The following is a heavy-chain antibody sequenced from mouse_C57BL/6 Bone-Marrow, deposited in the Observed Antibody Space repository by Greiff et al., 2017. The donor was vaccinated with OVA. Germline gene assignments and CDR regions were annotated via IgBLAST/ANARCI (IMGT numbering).Heavy chain of an antibody. D-gene: IGHD1-1*01. CDR2: IWRGGST. J-gene: IGHJ1*03. CDR1: GFSLTSYG. V-gene: IGHV2-5*01. CDR3: AKNYYGSNWYFDV. Sequence: QVTLKESGPGLVQPSQSLSITCTVSGFSLTSYGVHWVRQSPGKGLEWLGVIWRGGSTDYNAAFMSRLSITKDNSKSQVFFKMNSLQADDTAIYYCAKNYYGSNWYFDVWGTGTTVTVSS.